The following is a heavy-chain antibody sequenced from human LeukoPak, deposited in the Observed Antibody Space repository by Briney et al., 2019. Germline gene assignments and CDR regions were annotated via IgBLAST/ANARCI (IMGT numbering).Heavy chain of an antibody. CDR3: ARDPDSSSWKGPAVSDY. D-gene: IGHD6-13*01. Sequence: SETLSLTCTVSGGSISSYYWSWIRQPPGKGLEWIGYIYYSGSTNYNPSLKSRVTISVDTSKNQFSLKLSSVTAADTAVYYCARDPDSSSWKGPAVSDYWGQGTLVTVSS. V-gene: IGHV4-59*01. J-gene: IGHJ4*02. CDR2: IYYSGST. CDR1: GGSISSYY.